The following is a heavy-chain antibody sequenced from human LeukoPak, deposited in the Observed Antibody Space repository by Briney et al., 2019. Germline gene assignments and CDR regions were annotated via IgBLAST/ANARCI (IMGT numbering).Heavy chain of an antibody. CDR3: AKDGPFDI. V-gene: IGHV4-34*01. D-gene: IGHD3/OR15-3a*01. CDR1: GGSFSGYY. Sequence: PSETLSLTCAVYGGSFSGYYWNWIRQPPGKGLEWIGEINHSGSTNYNPSLKSRVTISVDTSKNQFSLKLSSVTAADTAVYYCAKDGPFDIWGQGTMVAVSS. J-gene: IGHJ3*02. CDR2: INHSGST.